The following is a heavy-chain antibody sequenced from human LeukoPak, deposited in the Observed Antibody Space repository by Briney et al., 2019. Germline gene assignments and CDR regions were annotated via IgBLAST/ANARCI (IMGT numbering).Heavy chain of an antibody. V-gene: IGHV1-69*06. CDR3: ATDGSGDYLNH. D-gene: IGHD4-17*01. CDR1: GGTFSNYA. Sequence: GASVKVSCKASGGTFSNYAISWVRQAPGQGLEWMGGIIPMFGPASSAQKFQGRVTLTEDTSADTAYMELSSLTFEDTAVYYCATDGSGDYLNHWGQGTLVTVSS. CDR2: IIPMFGPA. J-gene: IGHJ4*02.